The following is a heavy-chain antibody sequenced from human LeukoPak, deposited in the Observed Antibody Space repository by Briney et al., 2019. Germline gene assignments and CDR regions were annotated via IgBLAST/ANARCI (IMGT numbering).Heavy chain of an antibody. CDR1: GFTFSSYE. CDR3: ARATGIAVAVAAFDP. V-gene: IGHV3-48*03. CDR2: ISSSGSTI. J-gene: IGHJ5*02. D-gene: IGHD6-19*01. Sequence: GGSLRLSCAASGFTFSSYEMNWVRQAPGKGLEWVSYISSSGSTIYYADSVKGRFTISRDNAKNSLYLQMNSLRAEDTALYYCARATGIAVAVAAFDPWGQGTLVTVSS.